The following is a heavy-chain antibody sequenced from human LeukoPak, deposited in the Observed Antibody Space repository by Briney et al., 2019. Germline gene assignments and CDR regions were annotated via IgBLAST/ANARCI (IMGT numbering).Heavy chain of an antibody. V-gene: IGHV1-2*02. J-gene: IGHJ4*02. CDR1: GYTFTNYA. CDR3: ASLGDSTTATPDDEFDY. Sequence: ASVKVSCKASGYTFTNYAMNWVRQAPGQGLEWMGWINPIHGGTNYAQKSQGRVTMTRDTSISTAYMELSRLRPDDTAVYYCASLGDSTTATPDDEFDYWGQGTLVTVSS. D-gene: IGHD2-2*01. CDR2: INPIHGGT.